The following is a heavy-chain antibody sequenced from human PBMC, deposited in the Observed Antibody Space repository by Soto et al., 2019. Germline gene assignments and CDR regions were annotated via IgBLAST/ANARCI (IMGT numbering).Heavy chain of an antibody. CDR3: ARIGPDLGLGDAFDI. CDR2: IDWDDDK. D-gene: IGHD7-27*01. CDR1: GFSLSTSGMC. Sequence: SGPTLVNPTQTLTLTCTFSGFSLSTSGMCVSWIRQPPGKALEWLALIDWDDDKYYSTSLKTRLTISKDTSKNQVVLTMTNMDPVDTATYYCARIGPDLGLGDAFDIWGQGTMVTVSS. V-gene: IGHV2-70*01. J-gene: IGHJ3*02.